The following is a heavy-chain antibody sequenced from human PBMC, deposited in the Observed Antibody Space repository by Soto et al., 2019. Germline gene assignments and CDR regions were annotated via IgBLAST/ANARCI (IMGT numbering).Heavy chain of an antibody. CDR3: AKDSALPYSGSYFDY. Sequence: GGSLRLSCAASGFTFSSYSISWVRQAPGKGLECVSSISGSGGDTFYADSVKGRFTISRDNSKNTLYLQMSSLRADDTALYYCAKDSALPYSGSYFDYWGQGALVTVSS. J-gene: IGHJ4*02. CDR2: ISGSGGDT. CDR1: GFTFSSYS. D-gene: IGHD1-26*01. V-gene: IGHV3-23*01.